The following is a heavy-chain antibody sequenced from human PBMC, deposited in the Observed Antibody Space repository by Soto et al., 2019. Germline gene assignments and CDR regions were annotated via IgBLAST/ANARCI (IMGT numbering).Heavy chain of an antibody. CDR1: GFTFSSYA. Sequence: EVQLLESGGGLVQPGGTLRLSCAASGFTFSSYAMSWVRQAPGKGLEWVSAISGSGGSTYYADSVKGQFTISRDNSKNTLYLQMISLRAEDTAVYYCAKLMVEPFLDYGGQGTLVIVSS. CDR2: ISGSGGST. D-gene: IGHD1-1*01. V-gene: IGHV3-23*01. CDR3: AKLMVEPFLDY. J-gene: IGHJ4*02.